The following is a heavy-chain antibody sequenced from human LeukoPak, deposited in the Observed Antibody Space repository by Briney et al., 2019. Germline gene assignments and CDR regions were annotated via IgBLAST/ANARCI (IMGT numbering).Heavy chain of an antibody. V-gene: IGHV3-74*01. D-gene: IGHD3-16*01. CDR3: SSDRGGCDY. CDR1: GFTFSNYW. Sequence: GGSLRLSCAASGFTFSNYWMHWVRQAPGKGLLWVSRIAGDGSSTSYADSVKGRFTISKDNAKNTLYLQMNSLIAECTAVYFWSSDRGGCDYWGQGTMVTVSS. CDR2: IAGDGSST. J-gene: IGHJ4*02.